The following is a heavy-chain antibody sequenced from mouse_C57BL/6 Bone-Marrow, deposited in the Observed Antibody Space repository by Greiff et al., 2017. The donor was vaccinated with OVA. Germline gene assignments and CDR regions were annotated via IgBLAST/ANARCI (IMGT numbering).Heavy chain of an antibody. Sequence: VQLQQSGPELVKPGASVKISCKASGYTFTDYYMNWVKQSHGKSLEWIGDINPNNGGTSYNQKFKGKATLTVDKSSSTAYMELRSLTSEDSAVYYCARSVYYDYDGAYYYAMDYWGQGTSVTVSS. J-gene: IGHJ4*01. CDR3: ARSVYYDYDGAYYYAMDY. CDR1: GYTFTDYY. V-gene: IGHV1-26*01. CDR2: INPNNGGT. D-gene: IGHD2-4*01.